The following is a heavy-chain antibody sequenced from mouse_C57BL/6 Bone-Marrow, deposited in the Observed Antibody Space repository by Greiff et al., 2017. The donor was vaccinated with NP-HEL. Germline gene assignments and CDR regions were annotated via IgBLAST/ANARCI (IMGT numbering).Heavy chain of an antibody. Sequence: VQLQQSGAELVKPGASVKISCKASGYAFSSYWMNWVKQRPGKSLEWIGQIYPGDGDTNYNGKFKGKATLTADKSSSTAYMQLSSLTSEDSAVYFCARYYGSSYYFDYWGQGTTLTVSS. V-gene: IGHV1-80*01. D-gene: IGHD1-1*01. CDR1: GYAFSSYW. CDR2: IYPGDGDT. J-gene: IGHJ2*01. CDR3: ARYYGSSYYFDY.